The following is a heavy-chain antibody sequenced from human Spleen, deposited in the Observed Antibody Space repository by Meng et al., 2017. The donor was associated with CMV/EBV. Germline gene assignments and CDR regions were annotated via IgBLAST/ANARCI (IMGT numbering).Heavy chain of an antibody. Sequence: GESLKISCAASGFSFSSYAMNWVRQAPGKGLDWVSTISGSGSNTHYADSVKGRFTISRDNAKNSLYLPMNSLRAEDTAVYYCAKGGQQLTYFDYWGQGTLVTVSS. D-gene: IGHD6-13*01. CDR2: ISGSGSNT. V-gene: IGHV3-23*01. J-gene: IGHJ4*02. CDR3: AKGGQQLTYFDY. CDR1: GFSFSSYA.